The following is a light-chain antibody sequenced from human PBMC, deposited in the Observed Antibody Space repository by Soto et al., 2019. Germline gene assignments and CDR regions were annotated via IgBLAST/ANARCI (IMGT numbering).Light chain of an antibody. J-gene: IGKJ1*01. CDR1: QGIRND. CDR3: LQDHNYPWT. V-gene: IGKV1-6*01. CDR2: AAS. Sequence: AIQMTQSPSSLSASVGDRVTITCRASQGIRNDLGWFQQKPGKAPNLLIYAASSLQSGVPSRFSGSGSGTDFSLTISSLQPEDVATYYCLQDHNYPWTFGQGTKVEVK.